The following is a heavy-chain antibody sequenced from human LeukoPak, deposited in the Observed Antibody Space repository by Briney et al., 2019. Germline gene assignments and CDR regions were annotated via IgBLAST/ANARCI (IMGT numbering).Heavy chain of an antibody. Sequence: GGSLRLSCAASGFTFSTYNMNWVRQAPGKGLEWVSSITSSSSYIYYADSVKGRFTISRDNAKNSLYLQMNSLRAEDTAVYYCAKATGAGVVGANYIDYWGQGTLVTVSS. D-gene: IGHD1-26*01. CDR2: ITSSSSYI. CDR1: GFTFSTYN. V-gene: IGHV3-21*01. CDR3: AKATGAGVVGANYIDY. J-gene: IGHJ4*02.